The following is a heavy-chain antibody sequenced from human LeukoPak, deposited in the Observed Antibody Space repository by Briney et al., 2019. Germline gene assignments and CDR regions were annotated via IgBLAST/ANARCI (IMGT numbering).Heavy chain of an antibody. Sequence: PGGSLRLSCAASGLTFSSYGMHWVRQAPGKGLEWVAVISYDGSNKYYADSVKGRFTISRDNSKNTLYLQMNSLRAEDTAVYYCAKDRPFFDFWGQGTLVTVSS. V-gene: IGHV3-30*18. CDR2: ISYDGSNK. CDR3: AKDRPFFDF. CDR1: GLTFSSYG. J-gene: IGHJ4*02.